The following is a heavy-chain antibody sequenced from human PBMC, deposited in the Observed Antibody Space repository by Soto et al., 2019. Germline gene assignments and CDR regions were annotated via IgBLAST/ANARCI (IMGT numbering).Heavy chain of an antibody. J-gene: IGHJ6*02. CDR3: TRETLTATQDYGLDV. CDR1: GFTFSTYW. D-gene: IGHD2-21*02. CDR2: INNDGSNT. V-gene: IGHV3-74*01. Sequence: EVQLVESGGGLVQPGGSLRLSCAASGFTFSTYWMHWVRQPPGKGLVWVSRINNDGSNTAYADSVKDRFTTSRYNAQSMVSLQVTRLRAQDTAVYFCTRETLTATQDYGLDVWGQGTTVSVS.